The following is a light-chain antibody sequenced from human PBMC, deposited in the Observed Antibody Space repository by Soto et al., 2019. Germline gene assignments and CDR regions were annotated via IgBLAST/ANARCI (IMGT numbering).Light chain of an antibody. CDR1: SSKIGSNT. CDR3: AAWDDSLNGGV. Sequence: QSVLTQPPSASGTPGQRVSISCSGSSSKIGSNTVNWYQQFPGTAPKLLIHSNNQRPSGVPDRFSGSKSGTSASLAISGLQSEDEAHYYCAAWDDSLNGGVFGGGTKLTVL. J-gene: IGLJ3*02. CDR2: SNN. V-gene: IGLV1-44*01.